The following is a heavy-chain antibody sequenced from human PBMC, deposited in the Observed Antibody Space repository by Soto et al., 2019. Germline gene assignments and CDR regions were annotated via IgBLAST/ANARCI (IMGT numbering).Heavy chain of an antibody. D-gene: IGHD2-15*01. CDR2: INPNSGGT. Sequence: QVQLVQSGAEVKKPGASVKVSCKASGYTFTGYYMHWVRQAPGQGLEWMGWINPNSGGTNYAQKFQGWVTMTRDTSISTAYMELSRLRSDDTAVYYCARGYCSGGSCYSGNWFDPWGQGTLVTVSS. CDR1: GYTFTGYY. J-gene: IGHJ5*02. CDR3: ARGYCSGGSCYSGNWFDP. V-gene: IGHV1-2*04.